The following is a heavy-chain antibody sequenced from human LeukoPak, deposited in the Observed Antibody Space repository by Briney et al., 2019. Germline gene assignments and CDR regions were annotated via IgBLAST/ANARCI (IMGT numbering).Heavy chain of an antibody. V-gene: IGHV3-30*02. Sequence: QSGGSLRLSCAASGFTFSTYGRHWVRQAPGKGLEWVAFIRYDGSNKYYADSVKGRLTISRDNSKNTLYLQMNNLRAEDTAVYFWAKDKDPWKGTSISDFDYWGQGTLVTVSS. D-gene: IGHD1-1*01. CDR1: GFTFSTYG. CDR3: AKDKDPWKGTSISDFDY. CDR2: IRYDGSNK. J-gene: IGHJ4*02.